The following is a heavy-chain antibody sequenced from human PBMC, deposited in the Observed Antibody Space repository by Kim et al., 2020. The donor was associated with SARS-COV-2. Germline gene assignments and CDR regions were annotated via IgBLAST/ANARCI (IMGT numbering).Heavy chain of an antibody. V-gene: IGHV3-33*06. J-gene: IGHJ6*01. CDR2: ICYDGSNK. CDR1: GFTFTSYG. Sequence: GGPLRLSCAASGFTFTSYGMHWVRQAPGKGLEWVALICYDGSNKYYADSVKARFTISRDNSKNTLYLQINSLRAEDTAVYYCTKDTAAGGYCYGGYYYS. CDR3: TKDTAAGGYCYGGYYYS. D-gene: IGHD5-18*01.